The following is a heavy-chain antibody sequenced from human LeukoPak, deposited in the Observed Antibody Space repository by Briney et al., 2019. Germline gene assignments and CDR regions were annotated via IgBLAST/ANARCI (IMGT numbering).Heavy chain of an antibody. Sequence: PSETLSLTCAVSGYSISSGYYWGWIRQPPGKGLEWIGSIYHSGSTFYNPSLKSRVTISADTSKNQFSLTLSSVTAADTAVYYCARESFIAARGYYYYYMDVWGKGTTVTVSS. D-gene: IGHD6-6*01. CDR1: GYSISSGYY. CDR2: IYHSGST. J-gene: IGHJ6*03. V-gene: IGHV4-38-2*02. CDR3: ARESFIAARGYYYYYMDV.